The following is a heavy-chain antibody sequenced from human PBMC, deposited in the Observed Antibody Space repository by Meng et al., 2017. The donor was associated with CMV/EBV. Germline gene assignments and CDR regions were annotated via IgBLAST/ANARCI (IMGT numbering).Heavy chain of an antibody. CDR3: ARDSRFGLDP. D-gene: IGHD3-10*02. V-gene: IGHV4-59*01. Sequence: QPQAPGPGLMTPSVSLPLPCTSSGGPISSSYWSWLRQPPGKGLEWIGYIYYSGSTNYNPSLKSRVTISVDTSKNQFSLKLSSVTAADTAVYYCARDSRFGLDPWGQGTLVTVSS. J-gene: IGHJ5*02. CDR2: IYYSGST. CDR1: GGPISSSY.